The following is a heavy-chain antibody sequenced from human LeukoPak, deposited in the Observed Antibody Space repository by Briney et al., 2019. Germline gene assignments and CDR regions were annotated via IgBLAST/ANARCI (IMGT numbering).Heavy chain of an antibody. Sequence: GGPLRLSCAASGFTFSDYNMNWLRQAPGKGVEWVSYITNRGSNIHYADSVKGRFTISRDNAKTSLYLQMNSLRAEDTAVYYCARSIGLTGGGVDVWGQGTTVTVSS. CDR3: ARSIGLTGGGVDV. CDR1: GFTFSDYN. D-gene: IGHD3-9*01. CDR2: ITNRGSNI. J-gene: IGHJ6*02. V-gene: IGHV3-11*01.